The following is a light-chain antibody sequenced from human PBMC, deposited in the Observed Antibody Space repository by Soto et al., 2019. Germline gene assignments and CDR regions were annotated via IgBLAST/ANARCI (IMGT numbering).Light chain of an antibody. Sequence: EKVLTQFPATLSVSPGERATLSCWASQNVNTNLAWYQQKPGQAPRLLITGASTRATGIPTRFSGSGSGTQFTLTVSSLHSEDVAVYYCQQYSTWPLTFGPGTKV. CDR3: QQYSTWPLT. V-gene: IGKV3-15*01. CDR2: GAS. J-gene: IGKJ3*01. CDR1: QNVNTN.